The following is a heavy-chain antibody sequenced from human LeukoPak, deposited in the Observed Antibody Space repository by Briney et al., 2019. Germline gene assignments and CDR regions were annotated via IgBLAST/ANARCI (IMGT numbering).Heavy chain of an antibody. CDR2: IYTSGST. V-gene: IGHV4-4*07. Sequence: PSETLSLTCTVSGGSISSYYWSWIRQPAGKGLEWIGRIYTSGSTNYNPSLKSRVTMSVDTSKNQFSLKLSSVTAADTAVYYCARVPFLEWPQPAGYYMDVWGKGTTVTVSS. D-gene: IGHD3-3*01. CDR3: ARVPFLEWPQPAGYYMDV. CDR1: GGSISSYY. J-gene: IGHJ6*03.